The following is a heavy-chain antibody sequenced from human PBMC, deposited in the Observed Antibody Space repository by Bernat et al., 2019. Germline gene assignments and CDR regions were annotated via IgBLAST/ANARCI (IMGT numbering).Heavy chain of an antibody. V-gene: IGHV1-69*06. CDR3: ARVAATGDDY. J-gene: IGHJ4*02. CDR1: GGTFSSYA. CDR2: IIPIFGTA. D-gene: IGHD2-15*01. Sequence: VQRVEEEAEEKKPGCKVKGCGKADGGTFSSYAISWVRQAPGQGLEWMGGIIPIFGTANYAQKFQGRVTITADKSTSTAYMELSSLRSEDTAVYYCARVAATGDDYWGQ.